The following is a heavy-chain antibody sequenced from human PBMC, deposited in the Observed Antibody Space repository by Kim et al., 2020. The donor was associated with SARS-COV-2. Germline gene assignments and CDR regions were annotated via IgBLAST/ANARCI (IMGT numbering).Heavy chain of an antibody. CDR3: ARGYLIAAAAKYGMDV. D-gene: IGHD6-13*01. J-gene: IGHJ6*02. Sequence: KLQGRVTMTTDTSTSTAYMELRSLRSDDTAVYYCARGYLIAAAAKYGMDVWGQGTTVTVSS. V-gene: IGHV1-18*01.